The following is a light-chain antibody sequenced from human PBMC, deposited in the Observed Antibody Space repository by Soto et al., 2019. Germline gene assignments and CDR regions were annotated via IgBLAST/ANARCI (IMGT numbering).Light chain of an antibody. V-gene: IGLV7-43*01. Sequence: QAVVTQEPSLTVSPGGTVTLTCASTTGAVTSGHYPNWFQQKPGQAPRPLIYSTTNKHSWTPARFSGSLLGGRAALTLSGVQPEDEAEYYCLLYFGGAQPHVVFGGGTKVTVL. CDR2: STT. CDR3: LLYFGGAQPHVV. CDR1: TGAVTSGHY. J-gene: IGLJ2*01.